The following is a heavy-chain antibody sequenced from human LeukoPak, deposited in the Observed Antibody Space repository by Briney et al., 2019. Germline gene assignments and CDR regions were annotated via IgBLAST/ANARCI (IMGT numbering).Heavy chain of an antibody. V-gene: IGHV3-21*01. Sequence: GGSLRLSCVASRFSFSSYSMNWVRQAPGKGLEWVSSITSSSSFIYYADSVKGRFTIYRDNARNSLYLQMNSLRAEDTAVYYCARGAGGYDWNDAFDIWGQGTMVTVSS. D-gene: IGHD5-12*01. J-gene: IGHJ3*02. CDR3: ARGAGGYDWNDAFDI. CDR2: ITSSSSFI. CDR1: RFSFSSYS.